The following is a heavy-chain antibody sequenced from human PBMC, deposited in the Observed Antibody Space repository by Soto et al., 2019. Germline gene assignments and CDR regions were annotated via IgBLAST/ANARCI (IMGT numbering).Heavy chain of an antibody. CDR1: GYTFTSYA. V-gene: IGHV1-3*01. CDR3: ARVIGGWYYFDY. Sequence: ASVKVSCKASGYTFTSYAMHWVRQAPGQRLEWMGWINAGNGNTKYSQKFQGRVTITRDTSASTAYMELSSLRSEDTAVYYCARVIGGWYYFDYWGRGSLDTGSS. J-gene: IGHJ4*02. CDR2: INAGNGNT. D-gene: IGHD6-19*01.